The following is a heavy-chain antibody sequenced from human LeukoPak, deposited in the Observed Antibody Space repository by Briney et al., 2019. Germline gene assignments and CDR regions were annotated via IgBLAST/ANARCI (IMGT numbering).Heavy chain of an antibody. Sequence: ASVKVSCKASGYTFTNYYIHWVRQAPGQGLEWRGRINPNSGGTSYALKFQDRVTMTRDTSTSTVYMELSRLRSGDTAVYYCARDDCSGGSCLYYFDYWGRGALITVSS. CDR3: ARDDCSGGSCLYYFDY. J-gene: IGHJ4*02. D-gene: IGHD2-15*01. V-gene: IGHV1-2*06. CDR2: INPNSGGT. CDR1: GYTFTNYY.